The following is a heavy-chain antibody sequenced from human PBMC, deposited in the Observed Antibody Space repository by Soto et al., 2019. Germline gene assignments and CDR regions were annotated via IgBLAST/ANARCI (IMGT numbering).Heavy chain of an antibody. CDR2: INSSGST. Sequence: SETLSLTCTVSGGSFGSSAYYWGWIRRAPGKGLEWIGSINSSGSTFSNPSLKSRVTLSVDTSKNQFSLKLTSVTAADMALYYCSRRAPEGFDPWGQGTLVTVSS. V-gene: IGHV4-39*01. CDR1: GGSFGSSAYY. J-gene: IGHJ5*02. CDR3: SRRAPEGFDP.